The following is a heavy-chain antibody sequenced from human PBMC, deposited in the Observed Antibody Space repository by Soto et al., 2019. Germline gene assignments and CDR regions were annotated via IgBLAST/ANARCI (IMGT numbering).Heavy chain of an antibody. J-gene: IGHJ4*02. CDR1: GYTFTGYY. CDR2: INPNSGGT. Sequence: GASVKVSCKASGYTFTGYYMHWVRQAPGQGLEWMGWINPNSGGTNYAQKFQGRVTMTRDTSISTAYMELSRLRFDDTAVYYCARKKTVAAGTGGLNYWGQGTLVTVSS. CDR3: ARKKTVAAGTGGLNY. D-gene: IGHD6-13*01. V-gene: IGHV1-2*02.